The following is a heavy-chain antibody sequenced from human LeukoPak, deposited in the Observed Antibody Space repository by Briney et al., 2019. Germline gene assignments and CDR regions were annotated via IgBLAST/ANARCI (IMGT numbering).Heavy chain of an antibody. CDR3: ARTGYCSSTSCYIFRRGNAFDI. CDR2: INHSGST. CDR1: GGSFSGYY. D-gene: IGHD2-2*02. Sequence: SETLSLTCAVYGGSFSGYYWSWIRQPLGKGLEWIGEINHSGSTNYNPSLKSRVTISVDTSKNQFSLKLSSVTAADTAVYYCARTGYCSSTSCYIFRRGNAFDIWGQGTMVTVSS. V-gene: IGHV4-34*01. J-gene: IGHJ3*02.